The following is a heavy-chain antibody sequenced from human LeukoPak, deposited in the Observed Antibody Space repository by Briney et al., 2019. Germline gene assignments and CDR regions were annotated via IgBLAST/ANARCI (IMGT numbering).Heavy chain of an antibody. J-gene: IGHJ4*02. CDR2: INSDGSST. CDR1: GFTFSSYW. D-gene: IGHD2-21*01. Sequence: PGGSLRLSCAASGFTFSSYWMHWVRQAPGKGLVWVSRINSDGSSTSYADSVKGRFTISRDNAKNTLYLQMDSLRTVDTAIYYCAKDRCGAECSSPPYYFDYWGQGILVTVS. V-gene: IGHV3-74*01. CDR3: AKDRCGAECSSPPYYFDY.